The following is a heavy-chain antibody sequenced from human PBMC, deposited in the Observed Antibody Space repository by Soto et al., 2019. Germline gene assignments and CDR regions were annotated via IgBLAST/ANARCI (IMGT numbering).Heavy chain of an antibody. CDR2: IRQDGSDK. CDR3: ARDYYDSSGYYLGAFDI. D-gene: IGHD3-22*01. CDR1: GFTFNSYY. V-gene: IGHV3-7*05. Sequence: GGSLRLSCAASGFTFNSYYMTWVRQAPGKGLEWVANIRQDGSDKYYVGSVKGRFTISRHNSKNTLYLQMNSLRAEDTAVYYCARDYYDSSGYYLGAFDIWGQGTMVTVSS. J-gene: IGHJ3*02.